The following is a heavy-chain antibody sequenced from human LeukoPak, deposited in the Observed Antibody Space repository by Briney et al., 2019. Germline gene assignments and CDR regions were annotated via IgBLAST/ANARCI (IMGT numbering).Heavy chain of an antibody. CDR3: AKGLRLLFSFPEYFQY. CDR2: ISGSGGST. J-gene: IGHJ1*01. V-gene: IGHV3-23*01. D-gene: IGHD2-21*02. Sequence: PGGSLRLSCAASGFTFSNYAMSWVRQAPGKGLEWVSAISGSGGSTYYADSVKGRFTISRDNPKNTLYLQMNSLRAEDTAVYYCAKGLRLLFSFPEYFQYWGQGTLVTVSS. CDR1: GFTFSNYA.